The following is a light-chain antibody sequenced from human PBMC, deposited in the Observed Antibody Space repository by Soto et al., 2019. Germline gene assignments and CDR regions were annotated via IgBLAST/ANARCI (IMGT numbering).Light chain of an antibody. CDR3: QQYNRYLYT. CDR1: QSISSW. J-gene: IGKJ2*01. CDR2: KAS. V-gene: IGKV1-5*03. Sequence: DIQMTQSTSTLSASVGDRVTITCRASQSISSWLAWYQQKPGKAPKLLIYKASSLESGVPSRFSGSGSGTEFTLTISSLQPDDFATYYCQQYNRYLYTFGQGTKLEIK.